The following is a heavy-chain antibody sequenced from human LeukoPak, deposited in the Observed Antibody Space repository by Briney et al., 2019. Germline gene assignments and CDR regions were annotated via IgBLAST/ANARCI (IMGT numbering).Heavy chain of an antibody. CDR2: MNPNSGNT. D-gene: IGHD3-22*01. V-gene: IGHV1-8*01. CDR3: ARGLSSYYDSSGPRKLIQH. J-gene: IGHJ1*01. Sequence: GASVKVSCKASGYTFTSYDINWVRQATGQGLEWMGWMNPNSGNTGYAQKFQGRVTMTRNTSISTAYMELSSLRSEDTAVYYCARGLSSYYDSSGPRKLIQHWGQGTLVTVSS. CDR1: GYTFTSYD.